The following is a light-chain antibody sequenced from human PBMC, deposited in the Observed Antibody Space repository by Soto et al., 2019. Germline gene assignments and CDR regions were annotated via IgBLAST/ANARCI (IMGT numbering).Light chain of an antibody. J-gene: IGLJ3*02. CDR2: GNI. CDR1: TSNIETGYD. V-gene: IGLV1-40*01. Sequence: QSVLTQPPSVSGAPGQRVTISCTGGTSNIETGYDVHWYQQIPGTAPKLLIYGNINRPSGVPDRFSGSKSGTSASLAITGLRPEDEAYYYCQSYDSSLSGSTVFGGGTKVTVL. CDR3: QSYDSSLSGSTV.